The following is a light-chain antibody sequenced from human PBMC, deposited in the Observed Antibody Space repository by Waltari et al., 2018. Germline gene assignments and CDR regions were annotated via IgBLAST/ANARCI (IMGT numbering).Light chain of an antibody. V-gene: IGKV3-20*01. J-gene: IGKJ2*01. CDR1: QSVSSSY. CDR2: GAS. Sequence: EIVLTQSPGTLFLSPGERATLSCRARQSVSSSYLAWYQQKPGQAPRLLIYGASSRATGIPDRFSGSGSGTDFTLTISRLEPEDFAVYYCQQYGSSPPVYTFGQGTKLEIK. CDR3: QQYGSSPPVYT.